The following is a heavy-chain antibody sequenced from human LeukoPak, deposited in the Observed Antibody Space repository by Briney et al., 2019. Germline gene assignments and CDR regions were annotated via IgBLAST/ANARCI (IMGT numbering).Heavy chain of an antibody. Sequence: SETLSLTCAVYGGSFSGYYWSWIRQPPGKGLEWIGEINHSGSTNYNPSLKSRVTISVDTSKNQFSLKLSSVTAADTAVYYCARGRGYYDSSGYHDYWGQGTLVTVSS. D-gene: IGHD3-22*01. J-gene: IGHJ4*02. CDR3: ARGRGYYDSSGYHDY. CDR1: GGSFSGYY. CDR2: INHSGST. V-gene: IGHV4-34*01.